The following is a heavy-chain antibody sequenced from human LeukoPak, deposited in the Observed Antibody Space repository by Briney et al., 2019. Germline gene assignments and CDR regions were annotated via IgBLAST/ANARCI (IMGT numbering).Heavy chain of an antibody. CDR2: ISSSSSYI. Sequence: PGGSLRLSCAASGFTFSSYSMNWVRQAPGKGLEWVSSISSSSSYIYYADSVKGRFTISRDNAKNSLYLQMNSLRAEDTAVYYCARVYGSGWYGAFDIWGQGTMVTVSS. J-gene: IGHJ3*02. V-gene: IGHV3-21*01. CDR3: ARVYGSGWYGAFDI. D-gene: IGHD6-19*01. CDR1: GFTFSSYS.